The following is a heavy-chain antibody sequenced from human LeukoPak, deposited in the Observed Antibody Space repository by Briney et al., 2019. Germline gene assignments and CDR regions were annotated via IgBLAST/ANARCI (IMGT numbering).Heavy chain of an antibody. Sequence: SETLSLTCSVSGGSLTGYYWNWIRQPPGQGLEWIGFIYYTGGSNYNPSLKNRVTISVDMSKNQFSLMLSSVTAADPAVYYCARASEMTTNHLWGQGTLVTVSS. J-gene: IGHJ4*02. CDR3: ARASEMTTNHL. D-gene: IGHD5-24*01. V-gene: IGHV4-59*01. CDR2: IYYTGGS. CDR1: GGSLTGYY.